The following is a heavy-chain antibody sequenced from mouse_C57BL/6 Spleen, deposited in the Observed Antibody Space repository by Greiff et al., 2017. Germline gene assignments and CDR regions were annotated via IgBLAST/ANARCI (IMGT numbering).Heavy chain of an antibody. CDR2: LWSGGST. CDR3: ARNSNGPFDY. D-gene: IGHD1-1*02. CDR1: GFSLTSYG. Sequence: VQLQQSGPGLVQPSQSLSITCTVSGFSLTSYGVHWVRQSPGKGLEWLGVLWSGGSTDYNAAFISRLSISKDNSKSQVFFKMNSLQADDTAIYYCARNSNGPFDYWGQGTTLTVSS. V-gene: IGHV2-2*01. J-gene: IGHJ2*01.